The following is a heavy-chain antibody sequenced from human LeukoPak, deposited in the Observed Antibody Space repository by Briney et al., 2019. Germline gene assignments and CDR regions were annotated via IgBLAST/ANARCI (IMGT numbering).Heavy chain of an antibody. CDR1: GFTFSTYW. Sequence: PGGSLRLSCAASGFTFSTYWMSWVRQAPGKGRQWVANIKHDGSDEYYVDSVRGRFTVSRDNAKNSLYLQMNSLRAEDTAIYYCATSGRPLDYWGPGTLVTVSS. CDR3: ATSGRPLDY. CDR2: IKHDGSDE. D-gene: IGHD3-10*01. V-gene: IGHV3-7*01. J-gene: IGHJ4*02.